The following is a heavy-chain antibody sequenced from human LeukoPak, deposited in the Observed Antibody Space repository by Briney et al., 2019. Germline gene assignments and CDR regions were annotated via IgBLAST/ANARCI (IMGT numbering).Heavy chain of an antibody. CDR2: ISSSSSYI. CDR3: ARGSDSGSRPHYYYMDV. D-gene: IGHD1-26*01. Sequence: GGSLRLSCAASGFTFSSYSMNWVRQAPGKGPEWVSSISSSSSYIYYADSVKGRFTISRDNAKNSLYLQMNSLRAEDTAVYYCARGSDSGSRPHYYYMDVWGKGTTVTVSS. V-gene: IGHV3-21*01. J-gene: IGHJ6*03. CDR1: GFTFSSYS.